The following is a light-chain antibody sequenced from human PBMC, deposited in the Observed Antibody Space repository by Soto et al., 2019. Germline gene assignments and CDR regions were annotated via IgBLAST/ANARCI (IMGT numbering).Light chain of an antibody. Sequence: QSALTQPPAASGSPGQSVTISCTGSSSDVGGYKYVSWYQQHPGKAPKLLIYEVNQRPSGVPDRFSGSKSGNTASLTVSGLQAEDEADYYCSSHAVSNTGVFGGGTQLTVL. CDR1: SSDVGGYKY. V-gene: IGLV2-8*01. CDR3: SSHAVSNTGV. J-gene: IGLJ7*01. CDR2: EVN.